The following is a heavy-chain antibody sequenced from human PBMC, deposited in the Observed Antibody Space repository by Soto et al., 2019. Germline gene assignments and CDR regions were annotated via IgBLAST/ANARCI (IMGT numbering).Heavy chain of an antibody. CDR2: IIPIFGTA. D-gene: IGHD6-13*01. V-gene: IGHV1-69*12. CDR1: GGTFSSYA. CDR3: ARGLGSFAAAGPKGFDP. J-gene: IGHJ5*02. Sequence: QVQLVQSGAEVKKPGSSVKVSCKASGGTFSSYAISWVRQAPGQGLEWMGGIIPIFGTANYAQKFQGRVTITADESTSTAYMELSSLRPEDPAVYYCARGLGSFAAAGPKGFDPWGQGTLVTVSS.